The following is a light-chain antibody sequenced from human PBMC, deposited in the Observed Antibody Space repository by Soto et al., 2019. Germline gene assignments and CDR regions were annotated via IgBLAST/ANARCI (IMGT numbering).Light chain of an antibody. CDR2: GAS. J-gene: IGKJ2*01. Sequence: DIQLTQSPSFMSASVGDRVTITCRASQGISSYLAWYQQKPGKAPKLLIYGASTLQSGVPSRFSGSGSGTEFTLTIGSLQPEDFASYYCQQLNSYPYTFGQGTKLESK. V-gene: IGKV1-9*01. CDR1: QGISSY. CDR3: QQLNSYPYT.